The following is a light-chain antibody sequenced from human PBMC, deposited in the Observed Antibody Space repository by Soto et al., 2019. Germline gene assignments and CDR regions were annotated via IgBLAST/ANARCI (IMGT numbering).Light chain of an antibody. CDR2: AAS. V-gene: IGKV1-39*01. CDR3: QQTYFGLHT. CDR1: QSVRIY. J-gene: IGKJ2*01. Sequence: DVQMTQSPPSLSASEGDTVTTTCRASQSVRIYLNWYQQKAGKAPKLLIHAASTLQSGVPSRFSGSGTGTDFTLTITGLQPEDFATYYCQQTYFGLHTYGQGTKLEI.